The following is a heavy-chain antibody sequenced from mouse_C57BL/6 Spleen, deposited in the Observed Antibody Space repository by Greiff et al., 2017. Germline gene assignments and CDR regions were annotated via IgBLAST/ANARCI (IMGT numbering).Heavy chain of an antibody. D-gene: IGHD1-1*01. V-gene: IGHV1-54*01. CDR2: INPGRGGT. CDR1: GYAFTNYL. CDR3: ARSGWSHGGDY. Sequence: QVQLQQSGAELVRPGTSVKVSCKASGYAFTNYLIEWVKQRHGQGLEWIGVINPGRGGTNYNEKFKGKATLTADKSSSTDYMQISSLISEDSAVYFCARSGWSHGGDYCGQGNSVTVSS. J-gene: IGHJ4*01.